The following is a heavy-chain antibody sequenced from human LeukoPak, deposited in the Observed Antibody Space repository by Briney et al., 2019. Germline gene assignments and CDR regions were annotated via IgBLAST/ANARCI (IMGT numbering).Heavy chain of an antibody. J-gene: IGHJ4*02. CDR2: IKQDGSER. CDR1: GFSFSNFW. Sequence: GGSLRLSCAVSGFSFSNFWMSWVRQAPGKGLEWVANIKQDGSERYYVDSVRGRFTISRDDAKNSLYLQMSSLRAEDTAVYYCARDTVGQTVTTLLFYWGQGTLVTVSS. V-gene: IGHV3-7*01. D-gene: IGHD4-11*01. CDR3: ARDTVGQTVTTLLFY.